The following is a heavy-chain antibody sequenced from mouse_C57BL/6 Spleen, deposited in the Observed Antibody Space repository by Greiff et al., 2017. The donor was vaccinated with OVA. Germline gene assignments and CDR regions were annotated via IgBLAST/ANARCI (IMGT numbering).Heavy chain of an antibody. CDR3: ARSEDYSNSFDY. D-gene: IGHD2-5*01. V-gene: IGHV1-20*01. J-gene: IGHJ2*01. CDR2: INPYNGDT. Sequence: EVQVVESGPELVKPGDSVKISCKASGYSFTGYFMNWVMQSHGKSLEWIGRINPYNGDTFYNQKFKGKATLTVDKSSSTAHMELRSLTSEDSAVYYCARSEDYSNSFDYWGQGTTLTVSS. CDR1: GYSFTGYF.